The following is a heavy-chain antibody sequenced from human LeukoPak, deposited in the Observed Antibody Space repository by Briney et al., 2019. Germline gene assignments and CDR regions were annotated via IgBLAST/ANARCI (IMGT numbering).Heavy chain of an antibody. V-gene: IGHV4-4*07. CDR1: GGSISSYY. CDR3: ARDEVSYRRSMERGSRAGT. CDR2: IYTSGST. J-gene: IGHJ4*02. D-gene: IGHD3-10*01. Sequence: SETLSLTCTVSGGSISSYYWSWIRQPAGKGLEWIGRIYTSGSTNYNPSLKSRVTMSVDTSKNQFSLKLSSVTAADTAVYYCARDEVSYRRSMERGSRAGTWGQGTLVTVSS.